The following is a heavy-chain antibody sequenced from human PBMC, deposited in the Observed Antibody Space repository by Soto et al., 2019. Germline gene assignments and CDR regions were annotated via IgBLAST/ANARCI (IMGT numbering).Heavy chain of an antibody. J-gene: IGHJ4*02. CDR1: GGTFSSYA. CDR3: ARGPAREVGATGVGVY. V-gene: IGHV1-69*01. Sequence: QVQLVQSGAEVKKPGSSVKVSCNASGGTFSSYAISWVRQAPGQGLEWMGGIIPIFGTANYAQKFQGRVTITADESTSTAYMELSSLRSEDTAVYYCARGPAREVGATGVGVYWGQGTLVTVSS. CDR2: IIPIFGTA. D-gene: IGHD1-26*01.